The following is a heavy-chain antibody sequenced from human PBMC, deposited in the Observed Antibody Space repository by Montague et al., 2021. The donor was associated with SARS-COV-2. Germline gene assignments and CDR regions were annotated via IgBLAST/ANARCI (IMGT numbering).Heavy chain of an antibody. CDR3: AGRVVVPAALGHWYFDL. Sequence: SETRSLTCTVSGGSISSSSYYWGWIRQPPGKGLEWIGSIYYSGSTYYNPSLKSRVTISVDTSKNQFSLKLSSVTAADTAVYYCAGRVVVPAALGHWYFDLWGRGTLVTVSS. CDR2: IYYSGST. J-gene: IGHJ2*01. CDR1: GGSISSSSYY. D-gene: IGHD2-2*01. V-gene: IGHV4-39*01.